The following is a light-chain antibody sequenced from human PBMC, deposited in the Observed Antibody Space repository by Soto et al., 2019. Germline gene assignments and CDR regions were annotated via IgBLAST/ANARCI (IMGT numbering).Light chain of an antibody. V-gene: IGKV1-16*02. J-gene: IGKJ1*01. CDR2: AAS. Sequence: DIQMTQSPSSLSASVGDRVSITCRASQDIVNFVAWFQQRPGQAPKSLIFAASILQSGVPSKFSGSRSGTDFTLTIYNLQPEDFATYYCQQYHTFPWTFGQGTRVEV. CDR1: QDIVNF. CDR3: QQYHTFPWT.